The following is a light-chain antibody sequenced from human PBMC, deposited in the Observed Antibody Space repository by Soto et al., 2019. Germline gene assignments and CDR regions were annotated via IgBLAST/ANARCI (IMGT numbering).Light chain of an antibody. Sequence: DIQMTQSPSSLSASVGDRVTITCRASQSINTYLNWYQQKPGKAPKLLIFAATSFQSGVPSSFNGSEYAKDFTLSISGQQPDDFATYYCQQRYLIPFTFGPGTKVDIK. V-gene: IGKV1-39*01. CDR3: QQRYLIPFT. CDR2: AAT. J-gene: IGKJ3*01. CDR1: QSINTY.